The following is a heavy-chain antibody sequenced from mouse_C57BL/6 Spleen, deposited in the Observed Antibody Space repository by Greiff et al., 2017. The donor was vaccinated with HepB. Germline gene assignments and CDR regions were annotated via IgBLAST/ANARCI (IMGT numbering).Heavy chain of an antibody. CDR3: ADDYDEDEGWYFDV. V-gene: IGHV1-39*01. Sequence: VVKPGASVKISCKASGYSFTDYNMNWVKQSNGKSLEWIGVINPNYGTTSYNQKFKGKATLTVDQSSSTAYMQLNSLTSEDSAVYYRADDYDEDEGWYFDVWGTGTTVTVSS. CDR1: GYSFTDYN. D-gene: IGHD2-4*01. J-gene: IGHJ1*03. CDR2: INPNYGTT.